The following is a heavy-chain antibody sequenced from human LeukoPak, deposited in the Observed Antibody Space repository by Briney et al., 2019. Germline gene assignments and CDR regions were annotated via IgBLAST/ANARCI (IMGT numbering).Heavy chain of an antibody. Sequence: SETLSLTCTVSGVSISSGSYYWSWIRQPAGKGLEWIGRIYTSGSTNYNPSLKGRVTISVDTSKNQFSLKLSSVTAADTAVYYCARDEEGLRLSDHYYMDVWGKGTTVTVSS. CDR2: IYTSGST. CDR3: ARDEEGLRLSDHYYMDV. CDR1: GVSISSGSYY. V-gene: IGHV4-61*02. J-gene: IGHJ6*03. D-gene: IGHD3-3*01.